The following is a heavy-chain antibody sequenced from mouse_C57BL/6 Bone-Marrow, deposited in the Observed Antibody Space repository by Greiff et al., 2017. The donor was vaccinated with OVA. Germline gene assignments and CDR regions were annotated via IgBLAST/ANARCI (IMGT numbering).Heavy chain of an antibody. CDR3: RGYDYAYFDY. CDR2: IYPGDGDT. V-gene: IGHV1-82*01. D-gene: IGHD2-4*01. CDR1: GYAFSSSW. Sequence: QVQLQQSGPELVKPGASVKISCKASGYAFSSSWMNWVKQRPGKGLEWIGRIYPGDGDTNYNGKFKGKATLTADKSSSTAYMQLSSLTSEDSAVYICRGYDYAYFDYWGQGTTLTVSS. J-gene: IGHJ2*01.